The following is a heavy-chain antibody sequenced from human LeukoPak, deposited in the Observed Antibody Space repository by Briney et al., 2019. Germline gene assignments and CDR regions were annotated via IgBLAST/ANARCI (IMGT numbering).Heavy chain of an antibody. CDR3: ARHGGVQLWXXXX. D-gene: IGHD5-18*01. CDR2: IYYSGST. Sequence: SETLSLTCAVYGGSFSGYYWSWIRQPPGKGLEWIGSIYYSGSTYYNPSLKSRVTISVDTSKNQFSLKLSSVTAADTAVYYCARHGGVQLWXXXXWGXXXXXT. V-gene: IGHV4-34*01. J-gene: IGHJ4*01. CDR1: GGSFSGYY.